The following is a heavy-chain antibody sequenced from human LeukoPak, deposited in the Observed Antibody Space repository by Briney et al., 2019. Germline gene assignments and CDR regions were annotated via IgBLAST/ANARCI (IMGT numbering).Heavy chain of an antibody. CDR1: GGSISSSTYY. V-gene: IGHV4-39*01. CDR2: ITYSGST. CDR3: ARQGVGATDC. Sequence: SEALSLTCTVSGGSISSSTYYWAWIRQSPGKGLEWIGSITYSGSTYYNPSLESRVTISVDTSKNQFSLRLISVTAVDTAVYYCARQGVGATDCWGQGTLVTVSS. J-gene: IGHJ4*02. D-gene: IGHD1-26*01.